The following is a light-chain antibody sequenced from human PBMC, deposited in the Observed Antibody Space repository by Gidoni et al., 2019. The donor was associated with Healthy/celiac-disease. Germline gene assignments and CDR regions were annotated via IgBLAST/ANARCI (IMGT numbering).Light chain of an antibody. CDR3: SSYTSSSTQG. Sequence: QSALTQPASVSGSPGQSITLSCTGTSSDVGGYNYVSWYQQHPGKAPKLMIYEVSNRPSGVPDRFSGSKSGNTASLTISGLQAEDEADYYCSSYTSSSTQGFGGGTKLTVL. CDR1: SSDVGGYNY. J-gene: IGLJ3*02. V-gene: IGLV2-14*01. CDR2: EVS.